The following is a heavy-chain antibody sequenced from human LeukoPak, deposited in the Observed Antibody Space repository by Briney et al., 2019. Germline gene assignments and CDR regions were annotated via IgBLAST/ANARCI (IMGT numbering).Heavy chain of an antibody. D-gene: IGHD3-9*01. V-gene: IGHV3-15*01. CDR2: IKSKTDGGTT. J-gene: IGHJ5*02. CDR1: GFTFSNAW. Sequence: GGSLRLSCAASGFTFSNAWMSWVRQAPGKGLEWVGRIKSKTDGGTTDYAAPVKGRFTISRDDSKNTRYLQMNSLKTEDTAVYYCTTDKAARRYFDGSNWFDPWGQGTLVTVSS. CDR3: TTDKAARRYFDGSNWFDP.